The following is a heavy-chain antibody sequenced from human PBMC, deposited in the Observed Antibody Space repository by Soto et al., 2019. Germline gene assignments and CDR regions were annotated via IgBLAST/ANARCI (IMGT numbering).Heavy chain of an antibody. CDR1: GGSISSSSYY. J-gene: IGHJ5*02. D-gene: IGHD2-15*01. CDR2: IYYSGST. CDR3: ARLSRYCSGGSCYSSWFDP. Sequence: QLQLQESGPGLVKPSETLSLTCTVSGGSISSSSYYWGWIRQPPGKGLEWIGSIYYSGSTYYNPSLTSRVTISVDTSKNQFSLKLSSVTAADTAVYYCARLSRYCSGGSCYSSWFDPWGQGTLVTVSS. V-gene: IGHV4-39*01.